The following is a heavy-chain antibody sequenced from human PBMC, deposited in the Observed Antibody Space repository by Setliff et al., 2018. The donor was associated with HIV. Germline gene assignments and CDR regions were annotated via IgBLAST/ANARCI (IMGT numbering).Heavy chain of an antibody. V-gene: IGHV3-33*01. CDR2: IWYDGSNK. D-gene: IGHD6-19*01. Sequence: GGSLRLSCAASGFTFSSYGMHWVRQAPGKGLEWVAVIWYDGSNKYYADSVKGRFTISRDNAKNTLYLQMNSLRAEDTAVYYCARAVGWLDAFDIWGQGTMVTVSS. CDR3: ARAVGWLDAFDI. CDR1: GFTFSSYG. J-gene: IGHJ3*02.